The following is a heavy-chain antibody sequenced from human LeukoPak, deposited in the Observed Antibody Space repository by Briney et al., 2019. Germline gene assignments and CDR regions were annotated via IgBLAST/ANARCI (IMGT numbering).Heavy chain of an antibody. D-gene: IGHD6-19*01. CDR2: IKQDGSEK. Sequence: PGGSLRLSCAASGFTFYSYWMSWVRQAPGKGVGGGANIKQDGSEKEYVDSGKGRFNISRDNAKNSLYLQMNSLRVEDTAVYYCARHSGWYDYFDSWGQGTLVTVSS. J-gene: IGHJ4*02. V-gene: IGHV3-7*01. CDR3: ARHSGWYDYFDS. CDR1: GFTFYSYW.